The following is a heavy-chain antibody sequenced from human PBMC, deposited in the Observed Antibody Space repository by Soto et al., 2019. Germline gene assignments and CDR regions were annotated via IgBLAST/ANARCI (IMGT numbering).Heavy chain of an antibody. Sequence: QVQLQESGPGLVKPSETLSLTCTVSGGSISRYYWSWIRQPPGKGLEWIGYIYYSGSTNYNPSLKSRVTISVDTSKNQFSLKLSSVTAADTAVYYCARDPGTSSGYDSQYFQHWGQGTLVTVSS. CDR2: IYYSGST. CDR1: GGSISRYY. V-gene: IGHV4-59*01. D-gene: IGHD6-19*01. CDR3: ARDPGTSSGYDSQYFQH. J-gene: IGHJ1*01.